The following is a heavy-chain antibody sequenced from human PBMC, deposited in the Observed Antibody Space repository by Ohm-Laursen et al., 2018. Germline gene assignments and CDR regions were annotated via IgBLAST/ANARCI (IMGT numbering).Heavy chain of an antibody. CDR1: GDSISPYY. CDR2: ISYSGST. CDR3: ARHRSGWFDP. J-gene: IGHJ5*02. V-gene: IGHV4-59*08. Sequence: SETLSLTCTVSGDSISPYYWSWIRQPPGKGLQWIGYISYSGSTNYNPSLKSRVAISVDTSKNQFSLKLSSVTAADTAVYYCARHRSGWFDPWGQGTLVTVSS. D-gene: IGHD3-10*01.